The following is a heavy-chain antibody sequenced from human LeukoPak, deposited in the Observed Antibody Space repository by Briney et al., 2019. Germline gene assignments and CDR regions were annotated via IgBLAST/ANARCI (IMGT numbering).Heavy chain of an antibody. CDR2: IYHSGST. CDR3: ARTLGDYGSGSYYY. V-gene: IGHV4-38-2*02. Sequence: SETLSLTCTVSGYSISSGYYGGWIRQPPGKGREWIGSIYHSGSTSYNPSLKSRVTISVDTSKNQFSLKLSSVTAADTAVYYCARTLGDYGSGSYYYWGQGTLVTVSS. CDR1: GYSISSGYY. D-gene: IGHD3-10*01. J-gene: IGHJ4*02.